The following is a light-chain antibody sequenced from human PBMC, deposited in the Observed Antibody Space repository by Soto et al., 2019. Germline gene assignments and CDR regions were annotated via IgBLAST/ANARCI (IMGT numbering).Light chain of an antibody. CDR3: ASWDDRLGAVI. Sequence: QSARTQPPSASGTPGQKVFISCSGSSSNIGGTNYAYWYQQLPGAAPKLLMHSNNLRPSGVPERISGSKFGTAAPLAISGLRSEDEAVYYCASWDDRLGAVIFGGGTKVTVL. CDR2: SNN. J-gene: IGLJ2*01. CDR1: SSNIGGTNY. V-gene: IGLV1-47*02.